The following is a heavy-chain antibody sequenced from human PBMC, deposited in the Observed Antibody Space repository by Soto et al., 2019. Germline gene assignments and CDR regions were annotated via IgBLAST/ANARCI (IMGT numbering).Heavy chain of an antibody. J-gene: IGHJ6*02. V-gene: IGHV3-21*01. CDR1: GFTFSSYS. CDR3: ARDKGRVYYYYYYGMDV. CDR2: ISSSSSYI. D-gene: IGHD6-13*01. Sequence: GGSLRLSCAASGFTFSSYSMNWVRQAPGKGLEWVSSISSSSSYIYYADSVKGRFTISRDNAKNSLYLQMNSLRAEDTAVYYCARDKGRVYYYYYYGMDVWGQGTTVTVSS.